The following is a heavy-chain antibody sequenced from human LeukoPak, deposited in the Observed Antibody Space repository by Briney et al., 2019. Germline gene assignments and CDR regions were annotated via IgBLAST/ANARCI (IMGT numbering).Heavy chain of an antibody. CDR2: INPNSGGT. D-gene: IGHD2-2*02. Sequence: ASVKVSCKASGYTFTGYYMHWVRQAPGQGLEWMGWINPNSGGTNYAQKFQGRVTMTRDTSISTAYMELSRLRSDDTAVYYCASSAAIQYYYYYMDVWGKGTTVTVSS. CDR3: ASSAAIQYYYYYMDV. CDR1: GYTFTGYY. V-gene: IGHV1-2*02. J-gene: IGHJ6*03.